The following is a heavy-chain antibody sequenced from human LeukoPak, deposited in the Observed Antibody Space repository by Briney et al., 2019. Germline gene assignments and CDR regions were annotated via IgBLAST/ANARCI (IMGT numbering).Heavy chain of an antibody. V-gene: IGHV4-39*07. CDR3: AGLVGRYSSGLYYYYFDY. J-gene: IGHJ4*02. Sequence: PSETLSLTCTVSGGSISGSSYYWGWIRQPPGKGLEWIGSIYYSGSTYYNPSLKSRVTISIDKSKNQFFLNLSSVTAADTAVYYCAGLVGRYSSGLYYYYFDYWGQGTLVTVSS. D-gene: IGHD3-22*01. CDR1: GGSISGSSYY. CDR2: IYYSGST.